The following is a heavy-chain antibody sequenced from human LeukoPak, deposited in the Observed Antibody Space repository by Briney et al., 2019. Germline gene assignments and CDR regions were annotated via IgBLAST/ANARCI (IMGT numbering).Heavy chain of an antibody. D-gene: IGHD6-19*01. CDR2: IYTSGST. V-gene: IGHV4-4*07. Sequence: SETLSLTCTVSGGSISSYYWSWIRQPAGKGLEWIGRIYTSGSTNYNPSLKSRVTMSVDTTKNQFSLKLSSETAADTAVYYCARLGRGWQNCEGAFDIWGQGTMVTVSS. CDR3: ARLGRGWQNCEGAFDI. CDR1: GGSISSYY. J-gene: IGHJ3*02.